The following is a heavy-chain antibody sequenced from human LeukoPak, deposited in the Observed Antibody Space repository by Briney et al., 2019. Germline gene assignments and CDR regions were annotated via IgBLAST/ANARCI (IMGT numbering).Heavy chain of an antibody. CDR1: VFTFSSFR. V-gene: IGHV3-21*01. CDR3: ARVRFLDPGAWVSGAFDI. CDR2: ISRRSSYI. D-gene: IGHD3-3*01. J-gene: IGHJ3*02. Sequence: PGRSPCLSRAVSVFTFSSFRMTWVGRAPGNELEGVSSISRRSSYIEYADSVKGRYTISRDHAKNSLYLEMNSLRAEDTAVYYCARVRFLDPGAWVSGAFDIWGQGTMLSVSS.